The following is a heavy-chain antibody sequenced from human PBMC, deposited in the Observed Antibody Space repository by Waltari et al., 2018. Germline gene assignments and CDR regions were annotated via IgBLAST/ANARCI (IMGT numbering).Heavy chain of an antibody. V-gene: IGHV3-7*01. CDR1: GFPFSRPW. CDR2: IKTDGSET. Sequence: EVQVVESGGGLVQPGGSLRLSCSASGFPFSRPWMTWVLQAPGKGLEWVANIKTDGSETYYVDSVKGRFTISRDNTKNSLYLQMSSLRAEDTAVYYCAIGGVETSWYWRYWGQGTLVTVSS. CDR3: AIGGVETSWYWRY. J-gene: IGHJ4*02. D-gene: IGHD6-13*01.